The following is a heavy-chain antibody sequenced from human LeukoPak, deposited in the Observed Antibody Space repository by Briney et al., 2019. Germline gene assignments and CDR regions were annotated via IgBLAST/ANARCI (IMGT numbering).Heavy chain of an antibody. CDR1: GFTFSSYA. J-gene: IGHJ4*02. Sequence: PGGSLRLSYAASGFTFSSYAMSWVRQAPGKGLEWVSAISGSGGSTYYADSVKGRFTISRDNSKNTLYLQMNSLRAEDTAVYYCAKGYSSGWYLYYFDYWGQGTLVTVSS. V-gene: IGHV3-23*01. D-gene: IGHD6-19*01. CDR3: AKGYSSGWYLYYFDY. CDR2: ISGSGGST.